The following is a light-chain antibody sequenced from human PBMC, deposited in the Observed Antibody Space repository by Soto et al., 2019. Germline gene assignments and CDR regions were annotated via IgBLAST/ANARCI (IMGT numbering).Light chain of an antibody. CDR1: KLGDKY. V-gene: IGLV3-1*01. CDR3: QVWDSSTVV. CDR2: QDS. Sequence: SYELTQPPSVSVSPGQTTSITCSGDKLGDKYAYWYQQKPGQSPVLVIYQDSKRPSGIPERFSGSNSGNTATLTISGTQAMDEADYYCQVWDSSTVVFGGRTKLTVL. J-gene: IGLJ2*01.